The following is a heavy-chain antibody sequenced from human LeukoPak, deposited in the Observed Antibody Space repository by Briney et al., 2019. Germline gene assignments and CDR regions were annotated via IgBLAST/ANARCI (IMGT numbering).Heavy chain of an antibody. J-gene: IGHJ3*02. CDR2: IYPGDSDT. Sequence: TGESLKISCKGSGYSFTSYWIGWVCQMPGKGLEWMGIIYPGDSDTRYSPSFQGQVTISADKSISTAYLQWSSLKASDTTMYYCARLIRTSGSFSDAFDIWGQGTMVTVSS. D-gene: IGHD1-26*01. CDR1: GYSFTSYW. CDR3: ARLIRTSGSFSDAFDI. V-gene: IGHV5-51*01.